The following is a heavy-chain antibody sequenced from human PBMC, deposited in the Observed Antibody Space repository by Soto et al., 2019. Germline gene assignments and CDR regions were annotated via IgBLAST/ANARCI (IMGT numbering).Heavy chain of an antibody. V-gene: IGHV3-23*01. CDR2: IYGNGGGI. J-gene: IGHJ4*02. CDR3: AKDAVYNDGLWLMDH. D-gene: IGHD2-21*01. Sequence: GSLRLSRTASGLPHSSFAMMWVRQAPWKGLECVSGIYGNGGGIEYADSVKGRFTISRDNSKNTVYLQMTDLRADDTAVYYCAKDAVYNDGLWLMDHWGQGTQVAVSS. CDR1: GLPHSSFA.